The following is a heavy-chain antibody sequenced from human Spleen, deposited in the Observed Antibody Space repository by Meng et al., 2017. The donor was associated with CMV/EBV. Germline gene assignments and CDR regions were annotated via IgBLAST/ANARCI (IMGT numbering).Heavy chain of an antibody. J-gene: IGHJ4*02. CDR2: ISGSGGST. V-gene: IGHV3-23*01. CDR3: AKRPGYYDSSGYYIDY. D-gene: IGHD3-22*01. Sequence: GFTFSSYAMSWVRQAPGKGLEWVSAISGSGGSTYHADSVKGRFTISRDNSKNTLYLQMNSLRAEDTAVYYCAKRPGYYDSSGYYIDYWGQGTLVTVSS. CDR1: GFTFSSYA.